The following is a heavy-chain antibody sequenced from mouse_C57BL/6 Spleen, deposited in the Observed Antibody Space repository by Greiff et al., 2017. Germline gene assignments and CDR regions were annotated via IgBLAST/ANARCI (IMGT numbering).Heavy chain of an antibody. V-gene: IGHV1-80*01. CDR3: ARSRGYGNYLYAMDY. D-gene: IGHD2-10*02. CDR2: IYPGDGDT. Sequence: VKLQESGAELVKPGASVKISCKASGYAFSSYWMNWVKQRPGKGLEWIGQIYPGDGDTNYNGKFKGKATLTADKSSSTAYMQLSSLTSEDSAVYFCARSRGYGNYLYAMDYWGQGTSVTVSS. CDR1: GYAFSSYW. J-gene: IGHJ4*01.